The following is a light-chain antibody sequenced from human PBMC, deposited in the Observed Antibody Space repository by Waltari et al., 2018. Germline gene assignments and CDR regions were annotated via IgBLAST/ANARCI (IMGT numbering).Light chain of an antibody. CDR1: QIVFYSPNNKNY. J-gene: IGKJ4*01. V-gene: IGKV4-1*01. CDR3: QQYYGSPFT. CDR2: WAS. Sequence: DIVMTQSPDSLAVSLGERATINCKSSQIVFYSPNNKNYLSWYQQKPGQPPKLLIYWASTRESGVPDRFSGSGSGKDFTLTISSLQAEDVTLYFCQQYYGSPFTFGGGTKVEIK.